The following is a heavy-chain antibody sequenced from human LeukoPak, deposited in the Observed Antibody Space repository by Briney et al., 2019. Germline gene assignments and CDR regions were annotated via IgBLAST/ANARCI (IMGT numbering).Heavy chain of an antibody. CDR3: AGEEERGVTVAGTAFDY. CDR1: GGTFSSYA. J-gene: IGHJ4*02. Sequence: SVKVSCKASGGTFSSYAISWVRQAPGQGLEWMGGIIPIFGTANYAQKFQGRVTITTDESTSTAHMELSSLRSEDTAVYYCAGEEERGVTVAGTAFDYWGQGTLVTVSS. D-gene: IGHD6-19*01. CDR2: IIPIFGTA. V-gene: IGHV1-69*05.